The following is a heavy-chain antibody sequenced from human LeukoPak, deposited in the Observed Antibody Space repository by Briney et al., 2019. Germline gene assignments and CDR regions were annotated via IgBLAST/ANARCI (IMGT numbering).Heavy chain of an antibody. Sequence: ASVKVSCKASGYALIGYHMHWVRQAPGQGLEWMGWINPNSGDTKYAQKFQGRVTMTRDTSISTAYMELSSLSSDDTAVYYCARSPVSFGHDYWGQGTLVTVSS. CDR1: GYALIGYH. J-gene: IGHJ4*02. CDR2: INPNSGDT. CDR3: ARSPVSFGHDY. D-gene: IGHD3-10*01. V-gene: IGHV1-2*02.